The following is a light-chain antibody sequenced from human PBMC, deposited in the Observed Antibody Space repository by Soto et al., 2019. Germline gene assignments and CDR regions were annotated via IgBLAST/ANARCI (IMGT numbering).Light chain of an antibody. CDR1: QGISSY. CDR2: AAS. J-gene: IGKJ3*01. V-gene: IGKV1-8*01. Sequence: AIRMTQSPSSFSASTGDRVTITCRASQGISSYLAWYQQKPGIAPKLLIYAASTLQSGVPSRFSGSGSGTDFTLTISCLQSEDFATYYCQQYYSYPITFGPGTKVDIK. CDR3: QQYYSYPIT.